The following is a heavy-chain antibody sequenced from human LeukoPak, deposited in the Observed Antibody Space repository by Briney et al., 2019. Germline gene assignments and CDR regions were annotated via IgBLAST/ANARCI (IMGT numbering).Heavy chain of an antibody. J-gene: IGHJ5*02. CDR2: ISYSGST. CDR3: AREGTAGTNLNWFDP. Sequence: SETLSLTCTVSGGSIRSYYWCWIRQPPGKGLEWIGYISYSGSTNFNPSLKSRVTISVDTSKNQFSLKLSSVTAADTAVYYCAREGTAGTNLNWFDPWGQGTLVTVSS. V-gene: IGHV4-59*01. D-gene: IGHD1-1*01. CDR1: GGSIRSYY.